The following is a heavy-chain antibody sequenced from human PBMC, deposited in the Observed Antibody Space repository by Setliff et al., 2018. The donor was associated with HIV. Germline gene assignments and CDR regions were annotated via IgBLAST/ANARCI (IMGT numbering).Heavy chain of an antibody. D-gene: IGHD3-10*01. J-gene: IGHJ4*02. Sequence: SETLSLTCSVSGGSMSSHYWTWVRQPAGKGLEWIGSVYHRGETYYKPSLKGRVTISIDSSKSQISLNVTSVTAADTAVYYCTRRDVSPLWFGQFDYWGQGILVTVSS. CDR2: VYHRGET. CDR1: GGSMSSHY. V-gene: IGHV4-59*08. CDR3: TRRDVSPLWFGQFDY.